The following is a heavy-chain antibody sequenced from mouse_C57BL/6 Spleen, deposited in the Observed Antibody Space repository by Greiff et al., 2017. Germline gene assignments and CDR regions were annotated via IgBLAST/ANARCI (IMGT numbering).Heavy chain of an antibody. CDR1: GFTFSSYA. V-gene: IGHV5-9-1*02. J-gene: IGHJ3*01. CDR2: ISSGGDYI. CDR3: TREELTGGGFAY. Sequence: EVKLEESGEGLVKPGGSLKLSCAASGFTFSSYAMSWVRQTPEKRLEWVAYISSGGDYIYYADTVKGRFTISRDNARNTLYLQMSRLKSEDTAMYYCTREELTGGGFAYWGQGTLVTVSA. D-gene: IGHD4-1*01.